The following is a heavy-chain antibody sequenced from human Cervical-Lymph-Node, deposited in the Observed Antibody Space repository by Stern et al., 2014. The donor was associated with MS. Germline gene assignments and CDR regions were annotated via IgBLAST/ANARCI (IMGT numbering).Heavy chain of an antibody. CDR2: IYWDDQK. CDR3: AHRTAGPFDY. Sequence: TLRESGPALVKPTQTLTLTCTFSGFSLSTSGLGVGWIRQPTGDALEWLAYIYWDDQKRYSPSLKSRLTITKDTSKNQVVLTLTNVDPVDTATYYCAHRTAGPFDYWGQGTLVTVSS. J-gene: IGHJ4*02. V-gene: IGHV2-5*02. CDR1: GFSLSTSGLG.